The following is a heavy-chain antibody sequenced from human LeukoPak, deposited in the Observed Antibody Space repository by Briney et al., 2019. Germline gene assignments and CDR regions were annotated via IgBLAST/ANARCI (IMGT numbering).Heavy chain of an antibody. Sequence: GSVKVSCKASGYTFTSYYMHWVRQAPGQGLEWMGIINPSGGSTSYAQKFQGRVTMTRDMSTSTVYMELSSLRSEDTAVYYCARCSAHYYGSGSYPDYWGQGTLVTVSS. CDR2: INPSGGST. D-gene: IGHD3-10*01. CDR1: GYTFTSYY. V-gene: IGHV1-46*01. CDR3: ARCSAHYYGSGSYPDY. J-gene: IGHJ4*02.